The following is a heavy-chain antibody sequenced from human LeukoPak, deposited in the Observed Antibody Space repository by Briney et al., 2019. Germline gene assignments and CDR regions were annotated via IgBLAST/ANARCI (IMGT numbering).Heavy chain of an antibody. V-gene: IGHV3-64*01. D-gene: IGHD6-19*01. Sequence: GGSLRLSCAASGFTFSSYAMHWVRQAPGKGLEYVSGISSNGGSTYYANPVKGRFTISRDNSKNTLYLQMGSLRAEDMAVYYCARVGAISGWPYYFDSWGQGTLVTVSS. CDR1: GFTFSSYA. J-gene: IGHJ4*02. CDR3: ARVGAISGWPYYFDS. CDR2: ISSNGGST.